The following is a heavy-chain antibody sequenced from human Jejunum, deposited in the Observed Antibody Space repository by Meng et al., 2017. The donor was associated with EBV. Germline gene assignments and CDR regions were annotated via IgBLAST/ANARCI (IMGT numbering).Heavy chain of an antibody. J-gene: IGHJ4*02. Sequence: QVQLQESGPGLVKPSETLSLTCTVSGGSVSSGTYYWTWIRQPPGKGLEWIGYIYNSGSTNYNPSLKSRVTISLGTSKNQFSLKLSSVTAADTAMYYCARNWNFWGQGTLVTVSS. CDR2: IYNSGST. CDR3: ARNWNF. CDR1: GGSVSSGTYY. V-gene: IGHV4-61*01. D-gene: IGHD1-1*01.